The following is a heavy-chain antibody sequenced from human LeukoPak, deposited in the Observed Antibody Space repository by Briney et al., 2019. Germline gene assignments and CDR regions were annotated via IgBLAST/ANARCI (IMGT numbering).Heavy chain of an antibody. V-gene: IGHV3-66*01. CDR1: GFTVSNYY. Sequence: GGSLRLSCAASGFTVSNYYMIWVRQAPGKGLEWVSVIYSGGDTYYADSVKGRFTISRDNSKNTLYLQMNNLRAEDTAVYYCATSPVTGMIYFDYWGQGTLVTVSS. CDR3: ATSPVTGMIYFDY. J-gene: IGHJ4*02. D-gene: IGHD6-19*01. CDR2: IYSGGDT.